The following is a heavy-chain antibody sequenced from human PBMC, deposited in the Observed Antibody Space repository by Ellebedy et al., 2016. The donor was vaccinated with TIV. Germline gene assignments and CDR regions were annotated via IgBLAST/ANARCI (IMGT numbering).Heavy chain of an antibody. D-gene: IGHD3-9*01. V-gene: IGHV3-48*04. J-gene: IGHJ4*02. CDR1: GFTFSGHS. CDR3: ARDLTGYSMDY. CDR2: ISHGSRAI. Sequence: GGSLRLXCEASGFTFSGHSMDWVRQAPGKGLEWVSYISHGSRAIYYADSVKGRFTVSRDDAKNLLYLEMNSLRAEDTAVYYCARDLTGYSMDYWGQGTLVTVSS.